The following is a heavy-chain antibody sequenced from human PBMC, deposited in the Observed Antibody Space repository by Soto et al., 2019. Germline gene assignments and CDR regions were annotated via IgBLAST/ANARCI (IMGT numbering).Heavy chain of an antibody. CDR1: GFTFTSSA. V-gene: IGHV1-58*01. J-gene: IGHJ3*02. CDR3: AAVCMVRGVIIIHDAFDI. D-gene: IGHD3-10*01. Sequence: GASVKVSCKASGFTFTSSAVQWVRQARGQRLEWIGWIVVGSGNTNYAQKFQERVTITRDMSTSTAYMELSSLRSEDTAVYYCAAVCMVRGVIIIHDAFDIWAQGTMVPVSS. CDR2: IVVGSGNT.